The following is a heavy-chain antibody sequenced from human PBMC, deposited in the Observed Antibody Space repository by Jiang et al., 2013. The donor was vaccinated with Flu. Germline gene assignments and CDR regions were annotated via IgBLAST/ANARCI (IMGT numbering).Heavy chain of an antibody. CDR2: ISAYNGNT. CDR1: GYTFTSYG. CDR3: AIHRPRTYYYDSSGYQHTYYYYGMDV. Sequence: GAEVKKPGASVKVSCKASGYTFTSYGISWVRQAPGQGLEWMGWISAYNGNTNYAQKLQGRVTMTTDTSTSTAYMELRSLRSDDTAVYYCAIHRPRTYYYDSSGYQHTYYYYGMDVWGQGTTVTVSS. D-gene: IGHD3-22*01. J-gene: IGHJ6*02. V-gene: IGHV1-18*01.